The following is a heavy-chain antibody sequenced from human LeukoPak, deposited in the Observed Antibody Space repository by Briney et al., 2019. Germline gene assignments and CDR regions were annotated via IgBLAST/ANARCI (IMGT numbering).Heavy chain of an antibody. CDR1: GFNLGHYY. CDR3: ARDGPGSDFSLDY. Sequence: GGSLRLSCVASGFNLGHYYMSWVRQAPGKGLEWVADIRPDGSNIYNVDSVRGRFTISRDNAKNSLFLQMNSLRDEDTALYYCARDGPGSDFSLDYWGQGTLVTVSS. D-gene: IGHD3-10*01. V-gene: IGHV3-7*04. J-gene: IGHJ4*02. CDR2: IRPDGSNI.